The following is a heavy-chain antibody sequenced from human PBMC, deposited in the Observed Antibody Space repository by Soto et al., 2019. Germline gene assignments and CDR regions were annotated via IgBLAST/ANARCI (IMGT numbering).Heavy chain of an antibody. V-gene: IGHV3-48*01. J-gene: IGHJ4*02. CDR3: ARDKMGELSIADY. Sequence: EVQLVESGGGLVQPGGSLRLSCTASGFTFSDYSMDWVRQTPGKGLEWLSYISESSDTIYYADSVKGRFTISRDNAKNSLFLQMSSLRGEDTAGYYCARDKMGELSIADYGGQGTPVTVSS. D-gene: IGHD3-16*02. CDR2: ISESSDTI. CDR1: GFTFSDYS.